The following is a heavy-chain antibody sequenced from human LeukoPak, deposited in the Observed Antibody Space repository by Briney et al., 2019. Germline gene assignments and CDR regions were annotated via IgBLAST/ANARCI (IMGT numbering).Heavy chain of an antibody. V-gene: IGHV3-48*03. CDR1: GFTFSSYE. J-gene: IGHJ4*02. CDR2: ISSSGSTI. CDR3: ARDLMGSGTFDY. D-gene: IGHD3-10*01. Sequence: GGPLRLSCAASGFTFSSYEMNWVRQAPGKGLEWVSYISSSGSTIYYADSVKGRFTISRDNAKNSLYLQMNSLRAEDTAVYYCARDLMGSGTFDYWGQGTLVTVSS.